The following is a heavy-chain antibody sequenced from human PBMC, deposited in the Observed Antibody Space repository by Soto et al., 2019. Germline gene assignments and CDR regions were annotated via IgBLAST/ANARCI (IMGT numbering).Heavy chain of an antibody. CDR2: ISAYNGNT. CDR1: GYTFTIYG. Sequence: ASVKVSCKASGYTFTIYGISWVRQAPGQGLEWMGWISAYNGNTNYAQKLQGRVTMTTDTSTSTAYMELRSLRSDDTAVYYCARGYSGYDPPIFDYWGQGTLVTVSS. CDR3: ARGYSGYDPPIFDY. J-gene: IGHJ4*02. D-gene: IGHD5-12*01. V-gene: IGHV1-18*01.